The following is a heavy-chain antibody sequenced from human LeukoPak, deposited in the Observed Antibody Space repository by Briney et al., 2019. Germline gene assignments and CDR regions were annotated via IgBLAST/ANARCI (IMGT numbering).Heavy chain of an antibody. CDR3: ARYMVRGVIMSRHKYFDY. J-gene: IGHJ4*02. CDR2: IYYSGST. Sequence: SETLSLTCTVSGGSTSSYYWSWIRQPPGKGLEWIGYIYYSGSTNYNPSLKSRVTISVDTSKNQFSLKLSSVTAADTAVYYCARYMVRGVIMSRHKYFDYWGQGTLVTVSS. D-gene: IGHD3-10*01. CDR1: GGSTSSYY. V-gene: IGHV4-59*01.